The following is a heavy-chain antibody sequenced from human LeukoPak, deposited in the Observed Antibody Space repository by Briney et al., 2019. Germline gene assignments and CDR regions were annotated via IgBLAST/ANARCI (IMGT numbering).Heavy chain of an antibody. V-gene: IGHV4-39*07. J-gene: IGHJ4*02. CDR2: MYYSGST. CDR3: ARKGYCSGGSCYTVDY. D-gene: IGHD2-15*01. Sequence: SETLSLTCTVSGGSISSSSYYWGWIRQPPGKGLEWIGSMYYSGSTCYNPSLKSRVTISVDTSKNQFSLKLSSVTAADTAVYYCARKGYCSGGSCYTVDYWGQGTLVTVSS. CDR1: GGSISSSSYY.